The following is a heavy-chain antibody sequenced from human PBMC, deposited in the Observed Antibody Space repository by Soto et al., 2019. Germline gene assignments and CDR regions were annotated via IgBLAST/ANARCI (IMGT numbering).Heavy chain of an antibody. J-gene: IGHJ4*02. Sequence: EVQLVESGGGLVKPGGSLRLSCAASGFTFNDAWMSWVRQAPGKGLEWVGRIKSKTDGGTTDYAAPVEGRFTISREKSQNSAVLQSDSPKNEDTTIDFCSGGCPFNYWGQGTLVTVSS. V-gene: IGHV3-15*01. D-gene: IGHD2-15*01. CDR1: GFTFNDAW. CDR3: SGGCPFNY. CDR2: IKSKTDGGTT.